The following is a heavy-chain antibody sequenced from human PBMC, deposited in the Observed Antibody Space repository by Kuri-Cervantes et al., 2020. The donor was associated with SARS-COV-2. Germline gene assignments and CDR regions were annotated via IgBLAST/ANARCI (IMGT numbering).Heavy chain of an antibody. CDR1: GGTFSSYA. CDR3: ASSIYSYGTYYYYYYYMDV. J-gene: IGHJ6*03. CDR2: IIPIFGTA. V-gene: IGHV1-69*05. Sequence: SVKVSCKAPGGTFSSYAISWVRQAPGQGLEWMGGIIPIFGTANYAQKFQGRVTITTDESTSTAYMELSSLRSEDTAVYYCASSIYSYGTYYYYYYYMDVWGKGTTVTVSS. D-gene: IGHD5-18*01.